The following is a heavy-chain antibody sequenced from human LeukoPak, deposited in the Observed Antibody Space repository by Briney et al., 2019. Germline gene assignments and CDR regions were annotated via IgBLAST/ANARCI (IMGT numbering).Heavy chain of an antibody. D-gene: IGHD6-19*01. CDR1: GFTLSSYW. CDR2: IKQDGSEK. CDR3: AAGWYYYGMDV. Sequence: PGGSLRLSCAASGFTLSSYWMSWVRQAPGKGLEWVANIKQDGSEKYYVDSVKGRFTISRDNAKNSLYLQMNSLRAEDTAVYYCAAGWYYYGMDVWGQGTTVTVSS. V-gene: IGHV3-7*03. J-gene: IGHJ6*02.